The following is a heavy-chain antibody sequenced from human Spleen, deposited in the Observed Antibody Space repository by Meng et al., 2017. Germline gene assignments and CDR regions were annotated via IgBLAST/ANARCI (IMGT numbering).Heavy chain of an antibody. Sequence: GESLKISCVVSGFTFSNYMSWVRQAPGKGLEWVSVIYSGGSTYYADSVKGRFTISRDNSKNTLYLQMNSLRAEDTAVYYCASSITGTLDVNFGYWGQGNQV. D-gene: IGHD1-20*01. J-gene: IGHJ4*01. CDR3: ASSITGTLDVNFGY. CDR1: GFTFSNY. CDR2: IYSGGST. V-gene: IGHV3-66*02.